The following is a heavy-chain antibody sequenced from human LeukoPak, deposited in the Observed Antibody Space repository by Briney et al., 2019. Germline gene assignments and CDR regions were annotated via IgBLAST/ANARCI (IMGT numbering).Heavy chain of an antibody. CDR3: AREGSTRDGY. CDR1: GYSISSGYY. Sequence: PSETLSLTCTVSGYSISSGYYWGWIRQPPGKGLEWIGSIYHSGSTYYNPSLKSRVTISVDTSKNQFSLKLSSVTAADTAVYYCAREGSTRDGYWSQGTLVTVSS. CDR2: IYHSGST. J-gene: IGHJ4*02. D-gene: IGHD3-10*01. V-gene: IGHV4-38-2*02.